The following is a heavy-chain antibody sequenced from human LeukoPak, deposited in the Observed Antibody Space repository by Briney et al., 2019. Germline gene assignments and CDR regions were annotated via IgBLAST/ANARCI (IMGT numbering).Heavy chain of an antibody. V-gene: IGHV4-4*07. Sequence: SETLSLTCTVSGGAIRSHYWNWIRQPAGKGLEWIGRIYSSGYTNDNPFLKSRITMSIDMSKNQFSLRLNSVTAADTAVYYCARGEHSVDSWGQGMLVTVSS. CDR1: GGAIRSHY. J-gene: IGHJ4*02. CDR3: ARGEHSVDS. D-gene: IGHD1/OR15-1a*01. CDR2: IYSSGYT.